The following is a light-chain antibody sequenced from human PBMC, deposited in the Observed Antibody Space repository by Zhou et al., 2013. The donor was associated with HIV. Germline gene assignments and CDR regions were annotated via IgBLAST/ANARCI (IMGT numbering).Light chain of an antibody. CDR3: QQYGSSPRT. CDR2: DAS. V-gene: IGKV3-20*01. J-gene: IGKJ5*01. Sequence: EIVMTQSPPSLSVSPGERATLSCRASQNVNNYLAWYQHKPGQPPRLLIYDASHRAPGVPVRFSASGSATDFILTISRLEPEDFAVYYCQQYGSSPRTFGQGTRLEIK. CDR1: QNVNNY.